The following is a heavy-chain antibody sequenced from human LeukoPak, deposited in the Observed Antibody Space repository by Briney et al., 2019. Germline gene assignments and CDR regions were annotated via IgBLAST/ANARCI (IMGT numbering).Heavy chain of an antibody. Sequence: SQTLSLTCAISGDRVSSKSSAWNWIRQSPSRGLEWLGRTYYRSKWYNDYAVSVEGRITINPDTSKNHVSLQLNSVTPEDTAVYYCASSVRGIVYSHDALDIWGQGTVVIVSS. D-gene: IGHD3-10*01. CDR3: ASSVRGIVYSHDALDI. CDR1: GDRVSSKSSA. J-gene: IGHJ3*02. CDR2: TYYRSKWYN. V-gene: IGHV6-1*01.